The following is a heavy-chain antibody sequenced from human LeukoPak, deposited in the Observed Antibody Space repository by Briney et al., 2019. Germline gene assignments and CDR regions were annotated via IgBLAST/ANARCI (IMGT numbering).Heavy chain of an antibody. CDR2: IYYSGST. CDR1: GGSISSSSYY. CDR3: AGIVQDPELYGMDV. V-gene: IGHV4-39*07. Sequence: PSETLSLTCTVSGGSISSSSYYWGWIRQPPGKGLEWIGSIYYSGSTYYNPSLRSRVTISVDTSKNQFSLKLSSVTAADTAVYYCAGIVQDPELYGMDVWGQGTTVTVSS. D-gene: IGHD1-26*01. J-gene: IGHJ6*02.